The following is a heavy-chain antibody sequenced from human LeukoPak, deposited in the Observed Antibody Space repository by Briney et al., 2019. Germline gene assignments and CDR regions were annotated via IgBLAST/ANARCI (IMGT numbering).Heavy chain of an antibody. CDR2: ITRRDGTT. CDR3: VRDRPNYYDSSGHYYRRNGDH. CDR1: GFTFSIYA. V-gene: IGHV3-23*01. J-gene: IGHJ5*02. Sequence: AGRSLRLSCAASGFTFSIYAMSCVRQTPGKGLEWVSSITRRDGTTYYTDSVKGRFTISRDNSENTLYLQMNSLRAEDTAIYYCVRDRPNYYDSSGHYYRRNGDHWGQGTLVTVSS. D-gene: IGHD3-22*01.